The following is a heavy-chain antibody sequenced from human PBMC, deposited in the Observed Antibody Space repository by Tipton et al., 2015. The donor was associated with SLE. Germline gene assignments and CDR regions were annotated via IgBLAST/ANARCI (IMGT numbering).Heavy chain of an antibody. CDR2: IYHSGST. CDR3: ARERVERITGTTWDYYYYMDV. V-gene: IGHV4-30-2*01. Sequence: TLSLTCAVYGGSFSGYYWSWIRQPPGKGLEWIGYIYHSGSTYYNPSLKSRVTISVDRSKNQFSLKLSSVTAADTAVYYCARERVERITGTTWDYYYYMDVWGKGTTVTVSS. CDR1: GGSFSGYY. D-gene: IGHD1-7*01. J-gene: IGHJ6*03.